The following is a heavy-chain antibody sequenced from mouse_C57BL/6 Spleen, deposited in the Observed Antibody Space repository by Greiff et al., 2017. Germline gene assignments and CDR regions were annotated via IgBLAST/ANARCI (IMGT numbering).Heavy chain of an antibody. CDR1: GFTFSDYY. CDR2: INYDGSST. V-gene: IGHV5-16*01. Sequence: EVHLVESEGGLVQPGSSMKLSCTASGFTFSDYYMAWVRQVPEKGLEWVANINYDGSSTYYLDSLKGRFIISRDNAKNILYLQMSSLKSEDTATYYCERVRYYVYAMAYWGQGTSVTVSS. CDR3: ERVRYYVYAMAY. D-gene: IGHD1-1*01. J-gene: IGHJ4*01.